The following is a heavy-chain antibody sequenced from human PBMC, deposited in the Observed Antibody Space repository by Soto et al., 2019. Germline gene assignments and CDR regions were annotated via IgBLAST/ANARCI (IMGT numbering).Heavy chain of an antibody. CDR1: GFTFSNAW. CDR3: TRDDKGSGYYYLPHY. Sequence: GGSLRLSCAGSGFTFSNAWMNWVRQAPWKGLEWVGRIKSKTDGGTADYVAPVKGRFTISRDDSKNTVYLQANSLKTEDTAVYYCTRDDKGSGYYYLPHYWGQGTLVTVSS. D-gene: IGHD3-22*01. V-gene: IGHV3-15*07. J-gene: IGHJ4*02. CDR2: IKSKTDGGTA.